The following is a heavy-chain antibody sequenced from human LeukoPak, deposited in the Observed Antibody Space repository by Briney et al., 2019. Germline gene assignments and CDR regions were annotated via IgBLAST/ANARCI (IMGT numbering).Heavy chain of an antibody. J-gene: IGHJ4*02. D-gene: IGHD3-3*01. CDR3: ARGVFLNDFWSGTVDY. CDR1: GYTFTGYY. Sequence: ASVKVSCKASGYTFTGYYMHWVRQAPGQGLEWMGWINPNSGGTNYAQKFQGRVTMTRDTSTSTAYMELSRLRSDDTAVYYCARGVFLNDFWSGTVDYWGQGTLVTVSS. CDR2: INPNSGGT. V-gene: IGHV1-2*02.